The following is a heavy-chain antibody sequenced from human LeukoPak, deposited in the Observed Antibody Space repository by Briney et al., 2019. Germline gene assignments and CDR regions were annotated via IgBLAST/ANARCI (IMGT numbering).Heavy chain of an antibody. V-gene: IGHV3-21*01. CDR1: RFTFCTYT. CDR3: VRGDRRDY. Sequence: PGGSLRLSCAASRFTFCTYTMNWVRQAPGRGLQWVSSISDSGGATFYADSLRGRFTISRDNAKNSLYLQMNSLTAEDTAVYYCVRGDRRDYWGQGTLVTASS. CDR2: ISDSGGAT. D-gene: IGHD2-21*01. J-gene: IGHJ4*02.